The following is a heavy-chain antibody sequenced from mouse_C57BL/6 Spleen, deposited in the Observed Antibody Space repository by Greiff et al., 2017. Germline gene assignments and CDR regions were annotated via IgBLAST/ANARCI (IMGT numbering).Heavy chain of an antibody. CDR1: GYTFTSYW. D-gene: IGHD2-1*01. V-gene: IGHV1-69*01. J-gene: IGHJ4*01. CDR2: IDPSDSYT. Sequence: QVQLQQPGAELVMPGASVKLSCKASGYTFTSYWMHWVKQRPGQGLEWIGEIDPSDSYTNYNQKFKGKSTLTVDKSSSTAYLQLSSLTSEDSAVYYCARRWVYGNYAMDYWGQGTSVTVSS. CDR3: ARRWVYGNYAMDY.